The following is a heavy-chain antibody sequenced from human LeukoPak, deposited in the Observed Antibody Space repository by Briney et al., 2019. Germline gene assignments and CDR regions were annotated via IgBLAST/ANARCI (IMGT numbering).Heavy chain of an antibody. V-gene: IGHV4-4*02. J-gene: IGHJ6*03. CDR1: GGSISSSNW. CDR3: ARVFRCSSTSCYYMDV. D-gene: IGHD2-2*01. Sequence: SETLSLTCAVSGGSISSSNWWSWVRQPPGKGLEWIGEIYHSGSTNYNPSLKSRVTMSVDTSKNQFSLKLSSVTAADTAVYYCARVFRCSSTSCYYMDVWGKGTTVTISS. CDR2: IYHSGST.